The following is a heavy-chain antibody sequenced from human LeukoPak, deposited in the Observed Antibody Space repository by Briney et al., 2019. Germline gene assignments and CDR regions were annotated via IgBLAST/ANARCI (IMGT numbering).Heavy chain of an antibody. V-gene: IGHV1-46*01. D-gene: IGHD3-10*01. CDR3: AREANPYGSGSYDY. Sequence: ASVKVSCKASGYTFTSYGISWVRQAPGQGLEWMGIINPSGGSTSYAQKFQGRVTMARDTSTSTVYMELSSLRSEDTAVYYCAREANPYGSGSYDYWGQGTLVTVSS. CDR2: INPSGGST. CDR1: GYTFTSYG. J-gene: IGHJ4*02.